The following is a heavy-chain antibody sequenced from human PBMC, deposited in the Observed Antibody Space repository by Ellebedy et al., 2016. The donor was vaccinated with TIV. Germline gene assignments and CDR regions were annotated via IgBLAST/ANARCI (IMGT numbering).Heavy chain of an antibody. J-gene: IGHJ6*02. CDR2: IYSTGSS. Sequence: PSETLSLTCTVSGGSIGGYYWSWIRQPAGKGLEWVGRIYSTGSSNYNPSLKSRVSMSVDTSKNQFSLNLGSVTAADTAVYYCAREKINYEYGLDVWGQGTTVSVSS. CDR3: AREKINYEYGLDV. CDR1: GGSIGGYY. V-gene: IGHV4-4*07. D-gene: IGHD3-16*01.